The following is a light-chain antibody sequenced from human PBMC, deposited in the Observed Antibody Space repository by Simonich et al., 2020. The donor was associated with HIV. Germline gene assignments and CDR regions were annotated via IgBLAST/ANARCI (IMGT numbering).Light chain of an antibody. V-gene: IGKV3-15*01. CDR3: QQYNNWPPVLT. CDR2: GAS. J-gene: IGKJ4*01. Sequence: EIVMTQSPATLSVSPGARATLSCRASQSVSSNLAWYQQKRGQPPRLLIYGASPRATGIPARFSGSGSGTDFTLTISSLQSEDFAVYFCQQYNNWPPVLTFGGGTKVEIK. CDR1: QSVSSN.